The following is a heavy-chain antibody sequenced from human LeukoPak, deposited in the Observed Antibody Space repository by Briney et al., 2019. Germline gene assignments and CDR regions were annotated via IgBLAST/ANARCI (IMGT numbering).Heavy chain of an antibody. V-gene: IGHV3-48*04. J-gene: IGHJ6*02. CDR3: TRDLMDYDVSTGLHHYYMDV. CDR1: GFTFSSYS. Sequence: GGSLRLSCAASGFTFSSYSMNWVRQAPGKGLEWVSYISSSSTIYYADSVKGRFTISRDNAKNTLYLQMNTLRVEDTAVYYCTRDLMDYDVSTGLHHYYMDVWGQGTTVTVSS. D-gene: IGHD3-9*01. CDR2: ISSSSTI.